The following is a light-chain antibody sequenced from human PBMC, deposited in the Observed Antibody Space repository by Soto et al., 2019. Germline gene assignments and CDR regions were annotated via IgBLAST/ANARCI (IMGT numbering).Light chain of an antibody. CDR2: GAN. Sequence: DIVLPLFPRTLPFSPGETATLSYSATQSVTRNYLGWYQQNLGQAARLLIYGANTSAAGIPDRFSGSGSGTDFTLTISRXEPEDFAVYHCQQYSKSPFTFGGETKVDIK. CDR3: QQYSKSPFT. CDR1: QSVTRNY. V-gene: IGKV3-20*01. J-gene: IGKJ4*01.